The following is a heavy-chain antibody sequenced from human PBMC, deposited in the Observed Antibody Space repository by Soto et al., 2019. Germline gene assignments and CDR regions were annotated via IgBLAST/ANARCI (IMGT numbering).Heavy chain of an antibody. V-gene: IGHV1-3*01. J-gene: IGHJ5*02. D-gene: IGHD3-22*01. CDR3: ARFGPDSSGYYP. Sequence: ASVKVSCKASGYTFTSYAMHWVRQAPGQRLEWMGWINAGNGNTKYSQKFQGRVTITRDTSASTAYMELSSLRSEDTAVYYCARFGPDSSGYYPWGQGTLVTISS. CDR2: INAGNGNT. CDR1: GYTFTSYA.